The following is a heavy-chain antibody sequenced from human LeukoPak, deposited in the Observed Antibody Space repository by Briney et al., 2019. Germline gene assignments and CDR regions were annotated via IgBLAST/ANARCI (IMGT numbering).Heavy chain of an antibody. Sequence: QSGGSLRLSCAASGFTFSSYWMSWVRQAPGKGLEWVANIKQDGSEKYYVDSVKGRFTISRDNAKNSLYLQMNSLRAEGTAVYYCARHASHYDTSAYPFDYWGQGTLVTVSS. CDR2: IKQDGSEK. D-gene: IGHD3-22*01. CDR1: GFTFSSYW. CDR3: ARHASHYDTSAYPFDY. J-gene: IGHJ4*02. V-gene: IGHV3-7*01.